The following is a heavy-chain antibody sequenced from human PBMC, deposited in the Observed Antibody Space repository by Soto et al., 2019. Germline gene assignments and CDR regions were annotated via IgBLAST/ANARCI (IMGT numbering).Heavy chain of an antibody. CDR1: GGSISSGGYY. CDR3: ATYDSSDYYPGATIGWFDP. CDR2: IYYSGST. Sequence: QVQLQESGPGLVKPSQTLSLTCTVSGGSISSGGYYWSWIRQHPGKGLEWIGYIYYSGSTYYNPSLKRRVTVSVDSTKTPFHLKLSSVTAGDTAVYYCATYDSSDYYPGATIGWFDPWGQGTLVTVSS. V-gene: IGHV4-31*03. J-gene: IGHJ5*02. D-gene: IGHD3-22*01.